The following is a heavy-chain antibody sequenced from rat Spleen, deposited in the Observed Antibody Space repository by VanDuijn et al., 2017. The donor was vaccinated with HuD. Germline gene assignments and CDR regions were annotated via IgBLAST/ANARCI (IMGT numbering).Heavy chain of an antibody. J-gene: IGHJ2*01. V-gene: IGHV5-27*01. CDR1: GFTFSTYG. CDR3: TTGTF. CDR2: INSDGGGT. Sequence: EECGGCLVQPGRSLKLTCVASGFTFSTYGMAWVRQAPKKGLEWVTYINSDGGGTYYRDSVKGRFTISRDDAKNTLYLQMDSLRSEDTATYYCTTGTFWGQGVMVTVSS.